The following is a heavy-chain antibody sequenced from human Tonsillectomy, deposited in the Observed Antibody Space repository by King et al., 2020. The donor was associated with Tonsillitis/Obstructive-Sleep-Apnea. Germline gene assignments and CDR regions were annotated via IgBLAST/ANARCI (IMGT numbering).Heavy chain of an antibody. Sequence: QLLQSGAEVKKPGESLKISCKGSGYSFTSYWIGWVRQMPGKGLEWMGIIYPVDSVTRYSPSFQSQVTISADKSITTAYRQWGSLKASDTAMYYCARHGYCSSASCDMSLGDYWGQGTLVTVSS. D-gene: IGHD2-2*02. CDR3: ARHGYCSSASCDMSLGDY. CDR1: GYSFTSYW. J-gene: IGHJ4*02. V-gene: IGHV5-51*01. CDR2: IYPVDSVT.